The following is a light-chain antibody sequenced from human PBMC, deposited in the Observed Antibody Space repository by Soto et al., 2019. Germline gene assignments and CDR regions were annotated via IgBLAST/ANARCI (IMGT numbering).Light chain of an antibody. CDR3: VSYTSSTTYV. V-gene: IGLV2-14*03. J-gene: IGLJ1*01. CDR1: SSDVGGSNF. Sequence: QSALTQPASVSDSPGQSITISCTGTSSDVGGSNFLSCYQQHPGKPPKLIIYDVAKRPSGVSNRFSGSKSGSTASLIISRLQTEDEADYYCVSYTSSTTYVFGTGTKVTVL. CDR2: DVA.